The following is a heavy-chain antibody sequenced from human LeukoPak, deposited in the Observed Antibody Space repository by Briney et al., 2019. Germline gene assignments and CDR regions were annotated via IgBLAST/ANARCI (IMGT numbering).Heavy chain of an antibody. J-gene: IGHJ3*02. Sequence: SGTLSLTCAVSGGSISSSNWWSWVRQPPGKGLEWIGEIYHSGSTNYNPSLKSRVTMSVDTSKNQFSLKLSSVTAADTAVYYCARHRPIAAAGTGAFDIWGQGTMVTVSS. D-gene: IGHD6-13*01. CDR2: IYHSGST. CDR1: GGSISSSNW. CDR3: ARHRPIAAAGTGAFDI. V-gene: IGHV4-4*02.